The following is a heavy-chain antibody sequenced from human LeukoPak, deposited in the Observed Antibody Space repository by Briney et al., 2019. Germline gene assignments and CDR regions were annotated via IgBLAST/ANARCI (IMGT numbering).Heavy chain of an antibody. CDR3: ARRVDIVATITGATNYYYMDV. V-gene: IGHV5-51*01. D-gene: IGHD5-12*01. Sequence: GESLKISCKGSGYSFTSYWIGWVRQMPGKGLEWMGIIYPGDSDTRYSPSFQGQVTISAGKSISTAYLQWSSLKASDTAMYYCARRVDIVATITGATNYYYMDVWGKGTTVTVSS. J-gene: IGHJ6*03. CDR1: GYSFTSYW. CDR2: IYPGDSDT.